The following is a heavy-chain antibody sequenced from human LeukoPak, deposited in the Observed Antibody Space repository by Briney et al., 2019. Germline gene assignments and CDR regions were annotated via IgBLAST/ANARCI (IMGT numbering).Heavy chain of an antibody. J-gene: IGHJ2*01. CDR3: AKDRTVGASYWYFDL. Sequence: GGSLRLSCAVSGFIFSSDYMSWVRQAPGKGLEWVSVIYSGGNTYYADSVKGRFTISRDSSKNTLFLHMNTLRAEDTAIYYCAKDRTVGASYWYFDLWGRGTLVTVSS. D-gene: IGHD1-26*01. CDR2: IYSGGNT. CDR1: GFIFSSDY. V-gene: IGHV3-53*01.